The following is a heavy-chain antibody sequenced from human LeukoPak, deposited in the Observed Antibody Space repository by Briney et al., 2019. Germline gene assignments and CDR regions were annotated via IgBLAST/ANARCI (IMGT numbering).Heavy chain of an antibody. V-gene: IGHV3-7*03. CDR2: IKQDGSEN. CDR3: ARDLMGTAYRGAFYY. D-gene: IGHD5-18*01. CDR1: GFTFSSYW. Sequence: GGSLRLSCAASGFTFSSYWMNWVRQAPGKGLEWVANIKQDGSENYYVDSVKGRFTISRDNAKNSLYLQMNSLRAEDTAVYYCARDLMGTAYRGAFYYWGQGTLVTVSS. J-gene: IGHJ4*02.